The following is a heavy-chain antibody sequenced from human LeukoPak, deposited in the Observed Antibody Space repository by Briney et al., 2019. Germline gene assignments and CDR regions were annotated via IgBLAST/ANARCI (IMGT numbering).Heavy chain of an antibody. J-gene: IGHJ4*02. Sequence: ASVKVSCTASGYTFSDFYIHWVRQAPGQGLEYVGWITPKSGDTYSPQRFQVRVTMTRDASISTAYMELSSLRSDDTAVYFCARVRLADERAWAYWGQGTLVTVSP. CDR2: ITPKSGDT. D-gene: IGHD3-3*02. CDR1: GYTFSDFY. V-gene: IGHV1-2*02. CDR3: ARVRLADERAWAY.